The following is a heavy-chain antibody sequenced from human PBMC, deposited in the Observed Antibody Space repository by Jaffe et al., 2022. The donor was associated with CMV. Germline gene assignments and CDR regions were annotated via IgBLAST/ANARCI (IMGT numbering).Heavy chain of an antibody. V-gene: IGHV1-46*01. Sequence: QVQLVQSGAEVKKPGASVKVSCKASGYTFTSYYMHWVRQAPGQGLEWMGIINPSGGSTSYAQKFQGRVTMTRDTSTSTVYMELSSLRSEDTAVYYCGSTGYYYYGMDVWGQGTTVTVSS. J-gene: IGHJ6*02. CDR2: INPSGGST. CDR1: GYTFTSYY. D-gene: IGHD4-17*01. CDR3: GSTGYYYYGMDV.